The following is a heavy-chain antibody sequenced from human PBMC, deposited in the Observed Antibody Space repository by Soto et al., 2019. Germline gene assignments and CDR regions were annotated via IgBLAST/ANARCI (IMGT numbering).Heavy chain of an antibody. CDR2: INAGNGNT. CDR1: GYTFTSYA. V-gene: IGHV1-3*01. Sequence: QVQLVQSGAEVKKPGASVKVSCKASGYTFTSYAMHWVRQAPGQRLEWMGWINAGNGNTKYSQKFQGRVTITRDTSARTAYMELSSLRSEDTAVYYCARRGDYYDSSGYLYYFDYWGQGTLVTVSS. J-gene: IGHJ4*02. CDR3: ARRGDYYDSSGYLYYFDY. D-gene: IGHD3-22*01.